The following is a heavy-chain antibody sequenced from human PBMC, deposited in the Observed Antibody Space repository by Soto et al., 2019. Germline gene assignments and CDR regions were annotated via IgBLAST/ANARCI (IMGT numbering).Heavy chain of an antibody. CDR2: ITWNSDTI. CDR1: GFILDDYA. CDR3: GKVVLWGGDPPTHAFDI. J-gene: IGHJ3*02. D-gene: IGHD2-21*01. Sequence: EMELVESGGGLVQPGRSLRLACAASGFILDDYAMHWVRQAPGKGLEWVSGITWNSDTIYYADSVKGRFTISRDNAKNSLCLQMNSLRAEDTALYYCGKVVLWGGDPPTHAFDICGQGTMVTVSS. V-gene: IGHV3-9*01.